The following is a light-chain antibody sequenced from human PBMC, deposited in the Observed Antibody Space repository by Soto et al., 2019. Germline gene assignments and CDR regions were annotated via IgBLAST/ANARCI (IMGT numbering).Light chain of an antibody. CDR2: DGR. V-gene: IGLV3-21*02. CDR1: SIGSKS. Sequence: SYELTQPPSVSVAPGQTASIACGGDSIGSKSVHWYQQKSGQAPVLVIYDGRDRHSRIPERFSGSNSANTATLTISRVEAGDEADYYCQVLDTDSDHYVFGSGTKVTVL. CDR3: QVLDTDSDHYV. J-gene: IGLJ1*01.